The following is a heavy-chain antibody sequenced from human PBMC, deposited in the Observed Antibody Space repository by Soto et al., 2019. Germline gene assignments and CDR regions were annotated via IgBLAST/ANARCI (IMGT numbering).Heavy chain of an antibody. J-gene: IGHJ6*02. CDR2: IIPIFGTA. CDR3: AGFETHIVGAYYYDYGMDV. Sequence: QVQLVQSGAEVKKPGSSVKVSCKASGGTFSSYAISWVRQAPGQGLEWMGGIIPIFGTANYAQKFQGRVTITADESTSTAYMALSSLSSEDTAVYYCAGFETHIVGAYYYDYGMDVWGQGTTVTVSS. CDR1: GGTFSSYA. V-gene: IGHV1-69*01. D-gene: IGHD1-26*01.